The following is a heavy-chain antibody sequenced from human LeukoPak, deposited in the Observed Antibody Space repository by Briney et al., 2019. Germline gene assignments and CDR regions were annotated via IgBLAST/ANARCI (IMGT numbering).Heavy chain of an antibody. V-gene: IGHV1-46*01. D-gene: IGHD5-18*01. CDR1: GYTFTTYY. CDR3: ARATGDQYTYGKKQFDP. Sequence: ASVEVSCKASGYTFTTYYMHWVRQAPGQGLEWMGVINPSGGSTAYAQKFQGRVTMTRDTSTSTIYMELSSLRSEDTAVYYCARATGDQYTYGKKQFDPWGQGTLVTVSS. CDR2: INPSGGST. J-gene: IGHJ5*02.